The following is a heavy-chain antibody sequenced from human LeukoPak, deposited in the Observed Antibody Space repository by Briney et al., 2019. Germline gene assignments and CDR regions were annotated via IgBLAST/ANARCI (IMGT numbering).Heavy chain of an antibody. Sequence: SETLSLTCAVYGGPFGVYYWSWARQPPGKGLEWIGEINHSGSTNYNPSLKSRVTISVDTSKNHFSLNLSSVTAADTPVYYCARFFGWGTWYYYYGMDVWGQGTTVTV. J-gene: IGHJ6*02. CDR3: ARFFGWGTWYYYYGMDV. CDR1: GGPFGVYY. V-gene: IGHV4-34*01. D-gene: IGHD3-16*01. CDR2: INHSGST.